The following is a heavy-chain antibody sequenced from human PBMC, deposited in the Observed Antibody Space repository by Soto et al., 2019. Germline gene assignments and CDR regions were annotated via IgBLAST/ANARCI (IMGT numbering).Heavy chain of an antibody. CDR2: INSDGSST. J-gene: IGHJ2*01. D-gene: IGHD1-26*01. V-gene: IGHV3-74*01. CDR1: GFTFSSYW. CDR3: ARGGSLNWYFDL. Sequence: GGSLRLSCAASGFTFSSYWMHWVRQAPGKGLVWVSRINSDGSSTSYADPVKGRFTISRDNAKNTLYLQMNSLRAEDTAVYYCARGGSLNWYFDLWGRGTLVTAPQ.